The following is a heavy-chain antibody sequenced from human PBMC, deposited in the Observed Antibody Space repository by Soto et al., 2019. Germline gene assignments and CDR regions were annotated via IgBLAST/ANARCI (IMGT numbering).Heavy chain of an antibody. CDR3: ARHPDYDILTGFDY. V-gene: IGHV4-59*08. CDR1: SGTISSYY. J-gene: IGHJ4*02. Sequence: QVQLQESGRGLVKPSETLSLTCTVSSGTISSYYWSWIRQPPGKGLEWIGYIYYSGSTNYNPSLKRRVTISVDTSKNQFSLKLSSVTAADTAVYYCARHPDYDILTGFDYWGQGTLVTVSS. CDR2: IYYSGST. D-gene: IGHD3-9*01.